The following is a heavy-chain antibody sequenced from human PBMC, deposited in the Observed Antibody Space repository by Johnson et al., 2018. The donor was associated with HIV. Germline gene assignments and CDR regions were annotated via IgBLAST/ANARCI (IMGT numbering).Heavy chain of an antibody. D-gene: IGHD4-23*01. CDR3: ARVTLVLDI. CDR1: GFSVSSNY. J-gene: IGHJ3*02. V-gene: IGHV3-66*03. Sequence: EKLVESGGGLIQPGGSLRLSCAASGFSVSSNYMSWVRQAPGKGLEWVSVIYSGGSKYYADSVKGRFTISRDNSKNTLYLQMNSLRAEDTAVYYCARVTLVLDIWGQGTMVTVSS. CDR2: IYSGGSK.